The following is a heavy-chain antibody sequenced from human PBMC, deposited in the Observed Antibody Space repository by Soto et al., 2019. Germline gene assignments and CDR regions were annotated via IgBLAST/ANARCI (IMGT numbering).Heavy chain of an antibody. V-gene: IGHV1-69*13. CDR3: ARGLGSRQQLADHDAFDI. CDR2: IIPIFGTA. Sequence: SVKVSCKASGGTFSIYAISCVRQSPLQGLEWMGGIIPIFGTANYAQKFQGRVTITADESTSTAYMELSSLRSEDTAVYYCARGLGSRQQLADHDAFDIWGQGTMVTVSS. CDR1: GGTFSIYA. J-gene: IGHJ3*02. D-gene: IGHD6-13*01.